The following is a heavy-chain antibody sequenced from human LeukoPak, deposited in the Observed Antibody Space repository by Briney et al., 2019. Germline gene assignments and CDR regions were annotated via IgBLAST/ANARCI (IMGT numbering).Heavy chain of an antibody. CDR2: IYYSGRT. D-gene: IGHD2-15*01. CDR1: GYSVRSGYY. Sequence: SETLSLTCTVSGYSVRSGYYWGWIREPPGKGLEWIGNIYYSGRTYYNPSLKSRVTISVDTSKNHFSLKLSSVTAADTAVYYCARGTVGYCSGGSCQGWFGPWGQGTLVTVSS. J-gene: IGHJ5*02. CDR3: ARGTVGYCSGGSCQGWFGP. V-gene: IGHV4-38-2*02.